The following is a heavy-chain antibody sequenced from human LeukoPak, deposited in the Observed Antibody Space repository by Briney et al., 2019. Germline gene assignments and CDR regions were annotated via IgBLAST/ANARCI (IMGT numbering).Heavy chain of an antibody. CDR1: GGSISRGGYS. CDR2: IYHSGST. J-gene: IGHJ4*02. V-gene: IGHV4-30-2*01. Sequence: SETLSLTCAVSGGSISRGGYSWSWIRQPPGKGRGGIGYIYHSGSTYYNPSLKSRVTISVDRSKNQFSLKLSSVTAADTAVYYCARGASTYYYDHWGQGTLVTVSS. D-gene: IGHD5/OR15-5a*01. CDR3: ARGASTYYYDH.